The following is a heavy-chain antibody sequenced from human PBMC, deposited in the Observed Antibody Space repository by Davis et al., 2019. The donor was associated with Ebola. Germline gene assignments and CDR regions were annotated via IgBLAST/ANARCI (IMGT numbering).Heavy chain of an antibody. V-gene: IGHV1-69*13. J-gene: IGHJ4*02. CDR1: GCPFRSYA. Sequence: SSENVSCKPSGCPFRSYAISWVRQAPGQGLEWMGGIIPIFGTANYAQKFQGRVTIAADESTSTAYMELSSLRSEDTAVYYCARDPTPSDYDYGDFGGYWGQGTLVTVSS. D-gene: IGHD4-17*01. CDR2: IIPIFGTA. CDR3: ARDPTPSDYDYGDFGGY.